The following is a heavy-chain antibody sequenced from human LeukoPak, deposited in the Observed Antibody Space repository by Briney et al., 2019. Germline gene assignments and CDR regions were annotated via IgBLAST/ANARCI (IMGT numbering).Heavy chain of an antibody. Sequence: ASVKVSCKASGYTFTSYGISWVRQAPGQGLEWMGWISAYNGNTNYAQKLQGRVTMTTDTSTSTAYMELRSLRSDDTAVYYCARESVPAVAARRGLNYWGQGTLVAVSS. CDR3: ARESVPAVAARRGLNY. D-gene: IGHD6-6*01. CDR2: ISAYNGNT. CDR1: GYTFTSYG. J-gene: IGHJ4*02. V-gene: IGHV1-18*01.